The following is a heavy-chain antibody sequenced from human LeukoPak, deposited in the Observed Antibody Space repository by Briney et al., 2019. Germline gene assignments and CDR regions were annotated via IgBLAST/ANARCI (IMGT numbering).Heavy chain of an antibody. CDR1: GYSFTSYW. J-gene: IGHJ4*02. Sequence: PGESLKISCKGSGYSFTSYWIGWVRQMPGKGLEWMGIIYPGDPDTRYSPSFQGQVTISADKSISTAYLQWSSLKASDTAMYYCARRYYYDSSGYLFDYWGQGTLVTVSS. CDR2: IYPGDPDT. D-gene: IGHD3-22*01. CDR3: ARRYYYDSSGYLFDY. V-gene: IGHV5-51*01.